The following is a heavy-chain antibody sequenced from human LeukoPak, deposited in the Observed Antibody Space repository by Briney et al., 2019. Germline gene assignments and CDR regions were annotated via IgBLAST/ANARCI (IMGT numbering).Heavy chain of an antibody. V-gene: IGHV1-2*04. CDR1: GYTFTGYY. CDR3: ARNGWNWNDVKGSSFPFDP. D-gene: IGHD1-1*01. CDR2: INPNSGGT. J-gene: IGHJ5*02. Sequence: ASVKVSCKASGYTFTGYYMHWVRQAPGQGLEWMGWINPNSGGTNYAQKFQGWVTMTRDTSISTAYMELSRLRSDDTAVYYCARNGWNWNDVKGSSFPFDPWGQGTLVTVSS.